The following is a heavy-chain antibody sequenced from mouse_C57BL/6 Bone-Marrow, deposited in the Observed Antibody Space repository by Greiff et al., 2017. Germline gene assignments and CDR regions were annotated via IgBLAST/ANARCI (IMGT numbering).Heavy chain of an antibody. CDR3: ARGEWDYCYFDV. CDR2: IHPNSGST. J-gene: IGHJ1*03. D-gene: IGHD1-3*01. CDR1: GYTFTSYW. Sequence: VQLQQPGAELVKPGASVKLSCKASGYTFTSYWLHWVKQRPGQGLEWIGMIHPNSGSTNYNEKFKSKATLTVDKSSSTAYMQLSSLTSEDSAVYYCARGEWDYCYFDVWGTGTSVTVSS. V-gene: IGHV1-64*01.